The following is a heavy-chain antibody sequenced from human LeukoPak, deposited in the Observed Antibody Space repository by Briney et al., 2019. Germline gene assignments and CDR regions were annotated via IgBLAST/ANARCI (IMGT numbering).Heavy chain of an antibody. D-gene: IGHD5-12*01. V-gene: IGHV3-20*04. CDR2: INWNGGST. CDR3: ARDVSGRPYYYYYYMDV. CDR1: GFTFDDYG. Sequence: GGYLRLSCAASGFTFDDYGMSWVRQAPGKGLEWVSGINWNGGSTGYADSVKGRFTISRDNAKNSLYLQMNSLRAEDRALYYCARDVSGRPYYYYYYMDVWGKGTTVTVSS. J-gene: IGHJ6*03.